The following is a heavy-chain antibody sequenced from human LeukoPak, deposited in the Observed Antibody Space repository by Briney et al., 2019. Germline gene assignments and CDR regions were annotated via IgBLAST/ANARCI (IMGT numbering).Heavy chain of an antibody. V-gene: IGHV4-59*01. Sequence: SETLSLTCTVSGGSISSYYWSWIRQPPGKGLEWIGYINYRGNTNYNPSLKNRVSMSVDMSKNQFSLKLRSVTAADTAVYFCAREGYSSGWNDCWGQGTLVTVSS. D-gene: IGHD6-19*01. CDR3: AREGYSSGWNDC. CDR2: INYRGNT. CDR1: GGSISSYY. J-gene: IGHJ4*02.